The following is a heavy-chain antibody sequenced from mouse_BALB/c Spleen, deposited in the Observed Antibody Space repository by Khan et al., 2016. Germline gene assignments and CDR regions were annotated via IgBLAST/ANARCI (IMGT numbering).Heavy chain of an antibody. D-gene: IGHD1-1*01. CDR1: GYSITSDYA. Sequence: EVELVESGPGLVKPSQSLSLTCTVTGYSITSDYAWNWIRQFPGNKLEWMGYISYSGSTSYNPSLKSRISITRDTSKNQSFLQLNSVTTEDTATYYCARDDYGSSYSDYWGQGTTLTVCS. CDR3: ARDDYGSSYSDY. CDR2: ISYSGST. V-gene: IGHV3-2*02. J-gene: IGHJ2*01.